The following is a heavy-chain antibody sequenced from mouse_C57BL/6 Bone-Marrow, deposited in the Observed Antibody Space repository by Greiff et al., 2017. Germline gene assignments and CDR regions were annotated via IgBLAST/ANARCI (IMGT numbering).Heavy chain of an antibody. D-gene: IGHD2-4*01. CDR3: ARSADDYDGAMDD. Sequence: VQLQQSGAELARPGASVKMSCKASGYTFTSYTMHWVKQRPGPGLEWIGYINPSSGYTTYNQPFKDKDTLTADKSSSTAYMQLSSLTSEDYAVYYCARSADDYDGAMDDWGQGTSVTGAS. CDR1: GYTFTSYT. V-gene: IGHV1-4*01. J-gene: IGHJ4*01. CDR2: INPSSGYT.